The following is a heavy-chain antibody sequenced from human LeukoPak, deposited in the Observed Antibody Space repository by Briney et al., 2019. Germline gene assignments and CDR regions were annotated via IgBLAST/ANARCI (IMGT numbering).Heavy chain of an antibody. CDR1: GYTFTGYY. D-gene: IGHD6-13*01. J-gene: IGHJ5*02. CDR3: ARGGPIAAAGRRWFDP. V-gene: IGHV1-46*01. Sequence: AASVKVSCKASGYTFTGYYMHWVRQAPGQGLEWMGIINPSGGSTSYAQKFQGRVTMTRDMSTSTVYMELSSLRSEDTAVYYCARGGPIAAAGRRWFDPWGQGTLVTVSS. CDR2: INPSGGST.